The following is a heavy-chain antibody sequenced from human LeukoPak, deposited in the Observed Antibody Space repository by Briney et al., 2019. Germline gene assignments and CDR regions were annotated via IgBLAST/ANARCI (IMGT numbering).Heavy chain of an antibody. D-gene: IGHD3-10*01. J-gene: IGHJ4*02. V-gene: IGHV3-7*01. Sequence: PGGSLRLSCAASGFTFSHHWMSWVRQAPGKGREWVANINEDGSAKYYVDSVTGRFTISRDNAKSSLYLQMNSLRAADTAVYYCAKAFWGFGDYWGQGILVTVSS. CDR2: INEDGSAK. CDR1: GFTFSHHW. CDR3: AKAFWGFGDY.